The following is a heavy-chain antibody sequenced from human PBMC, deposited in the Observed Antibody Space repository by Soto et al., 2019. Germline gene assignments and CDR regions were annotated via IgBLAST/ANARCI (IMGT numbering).Heavy chain of an antibody. CDR1: GFTFSSYA. J-gene: IGHJ4*02. CDR3: AKTIGPIQGLFDY. D-gene: IGHD1-26*01. V-gene: IGHV3-23*01. Sequence: EVQLLESGGGLVQPGGSLRLSCAASGFTFSSYAMSWVRQAPGKGLEWVSAISGSGGSTYCADSVKGRFTISRDNSKNTLYLQMNSLRAEDTAVYYCAKTIGPIQGLFDYWGQGTLVTVSS. CDR2: ISGSGGST.